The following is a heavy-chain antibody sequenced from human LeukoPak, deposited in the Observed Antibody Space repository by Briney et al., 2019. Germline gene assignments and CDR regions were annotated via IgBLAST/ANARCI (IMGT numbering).Heavy chain of an antibody. Sequence: PGGSLRLSCAASGFTFSSYWMNWVRQPPGRGLVWVSRINNDGSSTNYANSVKGRFTISRDNAKNTLYLQMTSLRAEDTAVYYCARGYCSGTSCRLLDYWGQGTLVTVSS. D-gene: IGHD2-2*01. J-gene: IGHJ4*02. CDR3: ARGYCSGTSCRLLDY. CDR1: GFTFSSYW. CDR2: INNDGSST. V-gene: IGHV3-74*01.